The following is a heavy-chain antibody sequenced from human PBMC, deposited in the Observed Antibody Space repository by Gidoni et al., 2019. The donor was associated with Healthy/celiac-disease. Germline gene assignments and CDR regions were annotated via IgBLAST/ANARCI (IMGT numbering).Heavy chain of an antibody. J-gene: IGHJ5*02. CDR3: AGQGPYYYGSGLKKYWFDP. V-gene: IGHV4-34*01. CDR1: GGSFSGYY. Sequence: QVQLQQWGAGLLKPSETLSLTCAVYGGSFSGYYWSWLRPPPGKGLEWIGEINHSGSTNYNPSLKSRVTISVDTSKNQFSLKLSSVTAADTAVYYCAGQGPYYYGSGLKKYWFDPWGQGTLVTVSS. D-gene: IGHD3-10*01. CDR2: INHSGST.